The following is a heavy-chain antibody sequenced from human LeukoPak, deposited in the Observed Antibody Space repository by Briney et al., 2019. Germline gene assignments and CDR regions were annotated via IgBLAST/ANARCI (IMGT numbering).Heavy chain of an antibody. D-gene: IGHD1-26*01. Sequence: LSLTXTVSGXSVSSGGYYWRWIRQPPGTGLEWIGYIYYSGSTNYNPSLKSRVTISVDTSKNQFSLKLSSVTAADTAVYYCARSSSGSYPYYAMDVWGQGTTVTVSS. CDR1: GXSVSSGGYY. J-gene: IGHJ6*02. CDR3: ARSSSGSYPYYAMDV. V-gene: IGHV4-61*08. CDR2: IYYSGST.